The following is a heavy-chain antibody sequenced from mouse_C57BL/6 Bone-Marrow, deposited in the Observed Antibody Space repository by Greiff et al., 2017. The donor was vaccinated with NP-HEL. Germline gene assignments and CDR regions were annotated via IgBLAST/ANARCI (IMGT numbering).Heavy chain of an antibody. CDR3: ASSRGLGRDYYAMDY. J-gene: IGHJ4*01. CDR1: GFNIKNTY. Sequence: EVQLVESVAELVRPGASVKLSCTASGFNIKNTYMHWVKQRPEQGLEWIGRIDPANGNTKYAPKFQGKATIAADTSSNTAYLQLSSLTSEDTAIYYCASSRGLGRDYYAMDYWGQGTSVTVSS. D-gene: IGHD4-1*01. V-gene: IGHV14-3*01. CDR2: IDPANGNT.